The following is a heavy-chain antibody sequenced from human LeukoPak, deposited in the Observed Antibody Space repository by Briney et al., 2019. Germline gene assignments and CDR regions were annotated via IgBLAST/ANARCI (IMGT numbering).Heavy chain of an antibody. CDR1: GFTFSSYW. CDR3: AKDLGNYRHDY. CDR2: IKQDGSEK. D-gene: IGHD4-11*01. V-gene: IGHV3-7*01. J-gene: IGHJ4*02. Sequence: GGSLRLSCAASGFTFSSYWMSWVRQAPGKGLEWVANIKQDGSEKYYADSVKGRFTISRDNSKNTLYLQMNSLRAEDTAVYYCAKDLGNYRHDYWGQGTLVTVSS.